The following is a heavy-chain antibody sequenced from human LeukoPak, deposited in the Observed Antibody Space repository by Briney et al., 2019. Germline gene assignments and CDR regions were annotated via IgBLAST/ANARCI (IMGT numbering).Heavy chain of an antibody. J-gene: IGHJ4*02. CDR1: GFTFDDYA. V-gene: IGHV3-30*18. CDR3: AKEFCSSSSCYTVGYFDD. Sequence: GGSLRLSCAASGFTFDDYAMHWVRQAPGKGLEWVAVISDDGSNKYSADSVKGRFTISRDNSKNTLYLQMNSLRAEDTAVYYCAKEFCSSSSCYTVGYFDDWGQGTLVTVSS. D-gene: IGHD2-2*02. CDR2: ISDDGSNK.